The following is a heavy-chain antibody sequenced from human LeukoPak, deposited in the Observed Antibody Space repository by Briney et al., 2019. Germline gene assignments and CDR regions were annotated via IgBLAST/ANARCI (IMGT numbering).Heavy chain of an antibody. CDR3: AREGDYGDYVVAFDI. V-gene: IGHV3-11*04. J-gene: IGHJ3*02. CDR1: GFTFSDYY. CDR2: IGSSGTSI. D-gene: IGHD4-17*01. Sequence: GGSLRLSCAASGFTFSDYYMSWVRQAPGKGLEWVSYIGSSGTSIYYVDSVKGRFTISRDNAKNSLYLQMHSLRAEDTAVYYCAREGDYGDYVVAFDIWGQGTMVTVSS.